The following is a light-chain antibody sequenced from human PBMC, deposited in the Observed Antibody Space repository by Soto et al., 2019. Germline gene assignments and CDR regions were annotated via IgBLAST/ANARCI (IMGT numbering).Light chain of an antibody. CDR3: SSYSNTLRV. J-gene: IGLJ2*01. V-gene: IGLV2-14*01. Sequence: QSALTQPASVSGSPGQSITISCTGTSSDVGGYVSWYQQHPGKAPKLMIYDVSNRPSGVSNRFSGSKSGNTASLTISGLPAEDEADYSCSSYSNTLRVFGGGTKLTVL. CDR2: DVS. CDR1: SSDVGGY.